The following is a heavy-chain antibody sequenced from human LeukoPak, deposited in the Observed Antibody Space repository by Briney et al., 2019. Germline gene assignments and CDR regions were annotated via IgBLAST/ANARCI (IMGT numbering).Heavy chain of an antibody. CDR3: ARRTTDSSSWPLIDY. CDR1: GCSFTSYW. Sequence: GESLKISCKGSGCSFTSYWIGWVRQMPGKGLEWMGIIYPGDSDTRYSPSFQGQVTISADKSISTAYLQWSSLKASDTAMYYCARRTTDSSSWPLIDYWGQGTLVTVSS. J-gene: IGHJ4*02. D-gene: IGHD6-13*01. CDR2: IYPGDSDT. V-gene: IGHV5-51*01.